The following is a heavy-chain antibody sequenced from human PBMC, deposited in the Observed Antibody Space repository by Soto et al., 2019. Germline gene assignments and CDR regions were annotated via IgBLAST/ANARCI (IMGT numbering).Heavy chain of an antibody. CDR2: IVPMFGIP. CDR3: ASGPYTSSSGGYYYYYMDV. J-gene: IGHJ6*03. Sequence: QVQLVQSGAEVKKPGSSVKVSCKASGGTLSSYAINWVRQAPGQGLEWMGRIVPMFGIPNFAPKFQGRVTMTADRSTTTGDMELSSLRSEDTAVYYCASGPYTSSSGGYYYYYMDVWGKGTTVTVSS. CDR1: GGTLSSYA. V-gene: IGHV1-69*02. D-gene: IGHD6-6*01.